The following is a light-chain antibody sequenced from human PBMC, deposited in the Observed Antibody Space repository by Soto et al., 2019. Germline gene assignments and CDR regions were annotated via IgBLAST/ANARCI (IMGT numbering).Light chain of an antibody. CDR3: MQSLQAPRT. J-gene: IGKJ3*01. V-gene: IGKV2-28*01. CDR2: FVS. CDR1: QSLLHNNGHHF. Sequence: DIVMTQSPLSLPVTPGEPASISCRSSQSLLHNNGHHFLDWFLQKPGRSPQLLIYFVSNRASGVPDRFSGSGSGTDFTLKISRVEAEDVGVYYCMQSLQAPRTFGPGTKVDL.